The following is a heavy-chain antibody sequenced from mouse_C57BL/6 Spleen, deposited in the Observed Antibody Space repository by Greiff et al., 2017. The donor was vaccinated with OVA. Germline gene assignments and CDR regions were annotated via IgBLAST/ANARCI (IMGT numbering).Heavy chain of an antibody. V-gene: IGHV5-12*01. CDR2: ISNGGGST. D-gene: IGHD3-2*02. CDR3: ASPDSSGYRAMDY. J-gene: IGHJ4*01. Sequence: EVQLQESGGGLVQPGGSLKLSCAASGFTFSDYYMYWVRQTPEKRLEWVAYISNGGGSTYYPDTVKGRFTISRDNAKNTLYLQMSRLKSEDTAMYYCASPDSSGYRAMDYWGQGTSVTVSS. CDR1: GFTFSDYY.